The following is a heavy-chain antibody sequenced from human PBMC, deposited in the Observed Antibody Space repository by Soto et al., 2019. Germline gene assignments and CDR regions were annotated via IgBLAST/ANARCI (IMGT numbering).Heavy chain of an antibody. D-gene: IGHD6-19*01. V-gene: IGHV3-48*02. CDR2: ISGGGETI. Sequence: GGSLRLSCAASRFTFSDYSMNWVRQAPGKGLEWVSYISGGGETIYYADSVRGRFTISRDNAKNSLFLQMNSLRDEDTAVYYCARESPSSQWLPTRYLDYWGQGTQVTVSS. CDR3: ARESPSSQWLPTRYLDY. J-gene: IGHJ4*02. CDR1: RFTFSDYS.